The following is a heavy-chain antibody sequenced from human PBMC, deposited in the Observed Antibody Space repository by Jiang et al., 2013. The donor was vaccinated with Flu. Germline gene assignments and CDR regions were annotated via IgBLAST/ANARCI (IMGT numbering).Heavy chain of an antibody. CDR3: ARAYLYQFDY. J-gene: IGHJ4*02. Sequence: GSIYLYWEHLLQPSFERRVTISVDTSKNQFSLKLSSVTAADTAVYYCARAYLYQFDYWGQGTLGHRLL. D-gene: IGHD2-2*01. V-gene: IGHV4-38-2*02. CDR2: IYLYWEH.